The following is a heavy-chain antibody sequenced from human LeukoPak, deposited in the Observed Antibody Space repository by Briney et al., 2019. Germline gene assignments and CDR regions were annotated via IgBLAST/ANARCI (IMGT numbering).Heavy chain of an antibody. CDR2: VNPSSGGT. CDR3: AKDLRSWRYHDTWTGSYYYYHMDV. CDR1: GYSFAGYH. D-gene: IGHD3/OR15-3a*01. J-gene: IGHJ6*03. Sequence: EASVRVSCKASGYSFAGYHIHWLRQAPGQGFEWMGWVNPSSGGTLYAQKFQGRVTMTRDTSINTAHMELSSLTSDDTAVYYCAKDLRSWRYHDTWTGSYYYYHMDVWGTGTTVTVSS. V-gene: IGHV1-2*02.